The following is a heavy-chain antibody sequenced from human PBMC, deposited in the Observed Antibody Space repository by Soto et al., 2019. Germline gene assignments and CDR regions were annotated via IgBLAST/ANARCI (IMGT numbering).Heavy chain of an antibody. CDR1: GFIFTNFW. CDR2: IDTSGSST. D-gene: IGHD6-13*01. V-gene: IGHV3-74*01. J-gene: IGHJ4*02. CDR3: AKDSWYFDL. Sequence: PGGSLRLPCEASGFIFTNFWMHWVRQVPGKGLVWVSRIDTSGSSTSYADSVKGRFTISRDNAKNTVSLQMNSLRAEDTGVYYCAKDSWYFDLWSQGSLVTVSS.